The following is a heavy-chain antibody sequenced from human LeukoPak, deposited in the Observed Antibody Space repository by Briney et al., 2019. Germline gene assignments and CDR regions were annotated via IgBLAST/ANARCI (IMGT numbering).Heavy chain of an antibody. CDR2: MNPNTGEI. J-gene: IGHJ6*02. V-gene: IGHV1-8*01. CDR3: ARGDYHDGIDV. Sequence: ASVKVSCKASGYTFTSYDINWVRQAAGQGLEWMGWMNPNTGEIGYAQKFQGRVTMTTDTSIGTAYMELSSLRSEDTAVYHCARGDYHDGIDVWGQGTTVTVSS. CDR1: GYTFTSYD.